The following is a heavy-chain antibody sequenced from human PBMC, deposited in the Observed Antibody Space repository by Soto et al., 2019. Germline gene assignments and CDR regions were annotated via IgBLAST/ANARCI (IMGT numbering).Heavy chain of an antibody. D-gene: IGHD3-10*01. CDR2: ISHDGGT. CDR3: ARGQLVWYGDLTPYHRDMDV. Sequence: QVQLQQWGAGLLRPSETLSLTCAFYGGSFDDFYWSWVRQSPGKGLEWVGEISHDGGTNYSPSLPSRVSISVDTSTNQFSLHLRSVTAADTGLYYCARGQLVWYGDLTPYHRDMDVWGKGTTVTVSS. J-gene: IGHJ6*04. CDR1: GGSFDDFY. V-gene: IGHV4-34*02.